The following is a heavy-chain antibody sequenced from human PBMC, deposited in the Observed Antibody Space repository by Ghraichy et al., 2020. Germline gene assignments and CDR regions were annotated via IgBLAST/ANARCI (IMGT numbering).Heavy chain of an antibody. CDR2: INPKNGGT. V-gene: IGHV1-2*02. CDR1: GYTFTDYC. Sequence: ASVKVSCKASGYTFTDYCIHWVRQAPGQGLEWMGWINPKNGGTKFAQKFQDRVTMTRDTSISTAYLDLSSLRSDDTAVYYCARDTILYRSSWSVLSVEYWGQGSLVTVSS. CDR3: ARDTILYRSSWSVLSVEY. D-gene: IGHD6-13*01. J-gene: IGHJ4*02.